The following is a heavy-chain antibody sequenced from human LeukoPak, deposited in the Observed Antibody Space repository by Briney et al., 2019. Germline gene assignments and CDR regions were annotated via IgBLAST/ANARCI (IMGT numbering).Heavy chain of an antibody. J-gene: IGHJ4*02. CDR3: ARDSGSGYYYVGFDY. D-gene: IGHD3-22*01. CDR2: IYHSGST. V-gene: IGHV4-38-2*02. Sequence: SETLSLTCTVSGYSISSNYYWGWIRQPPGKGLEWIGSIYHSGSTYYNPSLKSRVTISVDTSKNQFSLKLSSVTAADTAVYYCARDSGSGYYYVGFDYWGQGTLVTVSS. CDR1: GYSISSNYY.